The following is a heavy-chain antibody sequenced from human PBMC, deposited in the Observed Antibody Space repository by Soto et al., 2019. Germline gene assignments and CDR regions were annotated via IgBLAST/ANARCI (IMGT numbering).Heavy chain of an antibody. J-gene: IGHJ4*02. CDR2: IYYSGST. CDR1: GGSISSSSYY. CDR3: AAGGYDFWSGYYSPLDY. D-gene: IGHD3-3*01. Sequence: QLLESGPGLVKPSETLSLTCTVSGGSISSSSYYWGWIRQPPGKGLEWIGSIYYSGSTYYNPSLKSRVTISVDTSKNQFSLKLSSVTAADTAVYYCAAGGYDFWSGYYSPLDYWGQGTLVTVSS. V-gene: IGHV4-39*01.